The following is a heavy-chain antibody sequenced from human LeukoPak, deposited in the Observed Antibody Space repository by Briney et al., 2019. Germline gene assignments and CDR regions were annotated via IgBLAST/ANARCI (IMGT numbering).Heavy chain of an antibody. CDR3: ARESANCTNGVCYTEDYFDY. J-gene: IGHJ4*02. CDR1: GFTFSSYS. CDR2: IYSGGST. D-gene: IGHD2-8*01. Sequence: GGSLRLSCAASGFTFSSYSMNWVRQAPGKGLEWVSVIYSGGSTYYADSVKGRFTSSRGNSKNTLYLQMNSLRAEDTAVYYCARESANCTNGVCYTEDYFDYWGQGTLVTVSS. V-gene: IGHV3-66*02.